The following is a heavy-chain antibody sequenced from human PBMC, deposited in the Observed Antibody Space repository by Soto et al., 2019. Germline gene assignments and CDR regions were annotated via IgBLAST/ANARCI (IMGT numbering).Heavy chain of an antibody. J-gene: IGHJ4*02. CDR2: IKSEADGGTA. CDR1: GFAFSDAW. D-gene: IGHD3-10*01. CDR3: TTGAMRHAGVIC. V-gene: IGHV3-15*07. Sequence: EVQLVESGGGLVKPGGSLRLSCAASGFAFSDAWMTWVRQAPGKGLEWVGRIKSEADGGTAEHASPVKGRFIISRDDSKNTLYLEMKGPRSEDTGTYYCTTGAMRHAGVICWGQGTLVTVSS.